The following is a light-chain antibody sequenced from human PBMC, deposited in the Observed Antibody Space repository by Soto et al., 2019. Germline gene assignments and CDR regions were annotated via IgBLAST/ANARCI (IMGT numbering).Light chain of an antibody. CDR3: QQRSNWAPST. Sequence: EIVLTQSPATLSLSPGERATLSCRASQSVGSYLAWYQQKPGQAPRLLIYDASNRATGVPARFSGSGSGTAVTLLTSSLEPEDFAVYYCQQRSNWAPSTFGQGTKLEI. CDR2: DAS. CDR1: QSVGSY. J-gene: IGKJ2*02. V-gene: IGKV3-11*01.